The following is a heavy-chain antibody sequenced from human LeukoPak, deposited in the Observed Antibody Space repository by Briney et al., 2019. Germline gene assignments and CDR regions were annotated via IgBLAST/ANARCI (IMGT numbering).Heavy chain of an antibody. CDR3: ASRSGSYYNDY. Sequence: SETLSLTCAVYGGSFSGYNWSWIRQPPGKGLEWIGEINHSGSTNYNPSLKSRVTISVDTSKNQFSLKLSSVTAADTAVYYCASRSGSYYNDYWGQGTLVTVSS. D-gene: IGHD3-10*01. CDR1: GGSFSGYN. CDR2: INHSGST. V-gene: IGHV4-34*01. J-gene: IGHJ4*02.